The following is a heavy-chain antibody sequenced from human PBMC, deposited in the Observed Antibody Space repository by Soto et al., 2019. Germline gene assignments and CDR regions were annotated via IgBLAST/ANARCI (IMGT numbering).Heavy chain of an antibody. CDR1: GGSISSSSYY. CDR3: ARHSSEYCSGGSWYGRREYNWFDP. V-gene: IGHV4-39*01. J-gene: IGHJ5*02. CDR2: IYYSGST. D-gene: IGHD2-15*01. Sequence: QLQLQESGPGLVKPSETLSLTCTVSGGSISSSSYYWGWIRQPPGKGLEWIGSIYYSGSTYYNPSLKSRVTISVDTSKNQFSLKLSSVTAADTAVYYCARHSSEYCSGGSWYGRREYNWFDPWGQGTLVTVSS.